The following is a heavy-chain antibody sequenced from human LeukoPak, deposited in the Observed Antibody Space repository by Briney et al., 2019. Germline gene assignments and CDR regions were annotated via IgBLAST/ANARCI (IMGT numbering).Heavy chain of an antibody. V-gene: IGHV3-21*01. Sequence: PGGSLRLSCAASGFAFSTYSMDWVRQAPGKGLEWVSSITGSRSYISYADSVKGRFTISRDNANNSLFLQMNSLRVEDTAVYYCASRSINWYRGNNWFDPWGQGTLVTVSS. CDR3: ASRSINWYRGNNWFDP. CDR1: GFAFSTYS. J-gene: IGHJ5*02. CDR2: ITGSRSYI. D-gene: IGHD6-13*01.